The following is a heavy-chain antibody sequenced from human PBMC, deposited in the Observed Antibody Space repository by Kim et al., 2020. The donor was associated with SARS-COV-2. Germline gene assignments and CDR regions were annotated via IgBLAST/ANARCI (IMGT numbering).Heavy chain of an antibody. CDR1: GFTFDDYA. D-gene: IGHD2-15*01. CDR3: VKDIVVVVAATGGFVN. Sequence: GGSLRLSCAASGFTFDDYAMHWVRQAPGKGLEWVLGISWNSGSIGYADSVKGRFTISRDNAKNSLYLQMNSLRAEDTALYYCVKDIVVVVAATGGFVNWG. V-gene: IGHV3-9*01. J-gene: IGHJ1*01. CDR2: ISWNSGSI.